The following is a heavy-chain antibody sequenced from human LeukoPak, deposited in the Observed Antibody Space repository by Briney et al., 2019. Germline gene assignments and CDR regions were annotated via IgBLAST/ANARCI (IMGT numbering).Heavy chain of an antibody. CDR3: AKGSSSVRRRGYFDY. V-gene: IGHV3-23*01. Sequence: GGSLRLSCAASGFTFSSYAMSWVRQAPGKGLEWVSAISGSGGSTYYADSVKGRFTISRDNSKNTLYLQMNSLRAEDTAVYYCAKGSSSVRRRGYFDYWGQGTLVTVSS. CDR1: GFTFSSYA. D-gene: IGHD6-13*01. CDR2: ISGSGGST. J-gene: IGHJ4*02.